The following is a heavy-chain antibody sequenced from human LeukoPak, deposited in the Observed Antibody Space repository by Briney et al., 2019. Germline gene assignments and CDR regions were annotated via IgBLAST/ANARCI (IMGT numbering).Heavy chain of an antibody. J-gene: IGHJ6*02. V-gene: IGHV4-59*08. CDR3: ARQQPYGSSFDPLGMDV. Sequence: SETLSLTCTVSGASISGYYWSWIRQPPGEGLEWIGYMSYSGSTSYNPSLKSRVIISVDTSRNQISLKLNSVIAADTAVYYCARQQPYGSSFDPLGMDVWGQGTTVTVSS. CDR2: MSYSGST. D-gene: IGHD6-13*01. CDR1: GASISGYY.